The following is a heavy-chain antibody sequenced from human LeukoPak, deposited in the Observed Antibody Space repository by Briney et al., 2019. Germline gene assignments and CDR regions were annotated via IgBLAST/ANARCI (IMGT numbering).Heavy chain of an antibody. V-gene: IGHV1-24*01. J-gene: IGHJ4*02. CDR3: ARDGVYSGMVLYYFDY. CDR2: FDPEDGET. Sequence: ASVKVSCKVSGYTLTELSMHWVRQAPGKGLEWMGGFDPEDGETIYAQKFQGRVTMTRDTSISTAYMELSRLRSDDTAVYYCARDGVYSGMVLYYFDYWGQGTLVTVSS. D-gene: IGHD2-21*01. CDR1: GYTLTELS.